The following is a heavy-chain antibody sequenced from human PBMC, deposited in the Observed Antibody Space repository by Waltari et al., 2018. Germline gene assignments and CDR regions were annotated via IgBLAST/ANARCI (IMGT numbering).Heavy chain of an antibody. CDR2: IYYSGST. CDR1: GGSISSYY. V-gene: IGHV4-59*01. J-gene: IGHJ4*02. D-gene: IGHD4-17*01. CDR3: ARVRKGDYGFDY. Sequence: QVQLQESGPGLVKPSETLSLTCTVSGGSISSYYWSWIRQPPGKGLEWIGYIYYSGSTNYNPSLKSRVTISVDTSKNQISLKLSSVTAADTAVYYCARVRKGDYGFDYWGQGTLVTVSS.